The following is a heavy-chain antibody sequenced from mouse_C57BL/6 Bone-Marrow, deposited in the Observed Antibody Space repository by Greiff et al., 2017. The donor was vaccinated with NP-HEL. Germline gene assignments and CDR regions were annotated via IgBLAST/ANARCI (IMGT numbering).Heavy chain of an antibody. J-gene: IGHJ4*01. D-gene: IGHD3-3*01. V-gene: IGHV1-4*01. CDR2: INPSSGYT. CDR1: GYTFTSYT. CDR3: ARWGRDYAMDY. Sequence: QVQLQQSGAELARPGASVKMSCKASGYTFTSYTMHWVKQRPGQGLEWIGYINPSSGYTKYNQKFKDKATLTADKSSSTAYMQLSSLTSEDSAVYYCARWGRDYAMDYWGQGTSVTVSS.